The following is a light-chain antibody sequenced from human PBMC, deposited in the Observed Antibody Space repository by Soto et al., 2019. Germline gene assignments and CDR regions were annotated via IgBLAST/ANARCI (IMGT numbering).Light chain of an antibody. J-gene: IGLJ2*01. CDR2: EVS. CDR3: SSYTSTITVL. Sequence: QSVLTQPASVSGSPGQSITISCTGTSSDVGASKYVSWYQQHPGKAPKLMIYEVSNRPSGVSNRFSGSKSGNTASLIISVLQAEDEADYYCSSYTSTITVLFGGGTKLTVL. CDR1: SSDVGASKY. V-gene: IGLV2-14*01.